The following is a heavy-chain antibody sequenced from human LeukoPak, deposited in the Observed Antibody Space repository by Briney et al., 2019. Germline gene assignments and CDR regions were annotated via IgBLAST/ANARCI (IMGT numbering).Heavy chain of an antibody. J-gene: IGHJ4*02. CDR3: VRVLATLVDY. D-gene: IGHD5-12*01. V-gene: IGHV4-39*01. CDR2: IYYSGST. Sequence: SETLSLTCTVSGGSISSSSYYWCWIRQPPGKGLEWIGSIYYSGSTYYNPSLKSRVTISVDTSKNQFSLKLSSVTAADTAVYYCVRVLATLVDYWGQGTLPSLSS. CDR1: GGSISSSSYY.